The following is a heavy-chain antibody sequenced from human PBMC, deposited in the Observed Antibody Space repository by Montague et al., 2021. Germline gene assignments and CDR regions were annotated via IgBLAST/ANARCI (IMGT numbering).Heavy chain of an antibody. J-gene: IGHJ4*02. CDR1: GGSISSGGFY. CDR3: ARSGGYCSGGRCGTFDY. CDR2: IYDSGST. Sequence: TLSLTCSVSGGSISSGGFYWSWIRQHPGKGPEWIGSIYDSGSTNYNPSLKSRLTLSRDTSKNQVSLRLTSVTAAETAVYYCARSGGYCSGGRCGTFDYWGQGTLVTVSS. V-gene: IGHV4-31*03. D-gene: IGHD2-15*01.